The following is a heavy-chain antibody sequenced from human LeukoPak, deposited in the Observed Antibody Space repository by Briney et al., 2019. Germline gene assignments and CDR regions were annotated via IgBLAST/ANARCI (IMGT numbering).Heavy chain of an antibody. D-gene: IGHD4-11*01. CDR1: GYSFTSYW. CDR3: ARVRLNYGDNWFDP. V-gene: IGHV5-51*01. CDR2: IYPGDSDT. Sequence: GESLKISCKGSGYSFTSYWIGWVGQMPGKGLEWMGIIYPGDSDTRYSPSFQGQVTISADKSISTAYLQWSSLKASDTAIYYCARVRLNYGDNWFDPWGQGTLVTVSS. J-gene: IGHJ5*02.